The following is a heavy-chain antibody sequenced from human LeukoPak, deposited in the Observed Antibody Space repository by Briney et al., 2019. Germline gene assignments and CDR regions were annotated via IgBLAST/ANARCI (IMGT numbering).Heavy chain of an antibody. Sequence: SETLSLTCAVYGGSFSSYYWSWIRQPAGRGLEWVGRMYSSGSTNYNPSLKSRVTMSVDTSKNQFSLKLSAVTAADTAVYYCARDPSHSRGWFDSWGQGTLVTVSS. CDR3: ARDPSHSRGWFDS. CDR2: MYSSGST. V-gene: IGHV4-4*07. CDR1: GGSFSSYY. D-gene: IGHD6-19*01. J-gene: IGHJ5*01.